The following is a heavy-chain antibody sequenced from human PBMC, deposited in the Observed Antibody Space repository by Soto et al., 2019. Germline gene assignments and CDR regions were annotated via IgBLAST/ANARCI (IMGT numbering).Heavy chain of an antibody. CDR3: ARTTTVTSYYYYYYGMDV. CDR2: IIPIFGTA. Sequence: QVQLVQSGAEVKKPGSSVKVSCKASGGTFSSYAISWVRQAPGQGLEWMGGIIPIFGTANYAQKFQGRVTITADESTSTAYMERSSLRAEDTAVYYCARTTTVTSYYYYYYGMDVWGQGTTVTVSS. CDR1: GGTFSSYA. V-gene: IGHV1-69*12. D-gene: IGHD4-17*01. J-gene: IGHJ6*02.